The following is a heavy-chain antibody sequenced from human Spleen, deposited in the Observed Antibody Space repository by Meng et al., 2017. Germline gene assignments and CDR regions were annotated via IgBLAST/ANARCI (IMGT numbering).Heavy chain of an antibody. CDR2: IYYSGST. CDR3: ARGPTTMAHDFDY. V-gene: IGHV4-39*07. Sequence: SETLSLTCTVSGGSISSSSYYWGWIRQPPGKGLEWIGSIYYSGSTNYNPSLKSRVTISVDTSKNQFSLKLSSVTAADSAVYYCARGPTTMAHDFDYWGQGTRVTVSS. CDR1: GGSISSSSYY. J-gene: IGHJ4*02. D-gene: IGHD4-11*01.